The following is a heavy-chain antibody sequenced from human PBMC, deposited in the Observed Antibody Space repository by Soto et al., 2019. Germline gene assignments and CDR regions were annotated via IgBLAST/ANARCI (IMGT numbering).Heavy chain of an antibody. CDR3: AKSAYNWNDGFFDY. V-gene: IGHV3-30*18. Sequence: PGGSLRLSCAASGFIFSSYGMHWVRQAPGKGLEWVAVISYDGINKYYSDSVKGRFTISRDNSKNTLYLQMNSLRAEDTAVYYCAKSAYNWNDGFFDYWGQGTLVTVSS. D-gene: IGHD1-1*01. J-gene: IGHJ4*02. CDR1: GFIFSSYG. CDR2: ISYDGINK.